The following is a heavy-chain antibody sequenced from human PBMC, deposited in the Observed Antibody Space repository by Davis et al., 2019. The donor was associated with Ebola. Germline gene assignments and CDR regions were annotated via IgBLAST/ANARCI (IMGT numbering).Heavy chain of an antibody. CDR1: GGSFSGYY. CDR3: ARLFAGFTDAFDI. D-gene: IGHD1-14*01. CDR2: INHSGST. V-gene: IGHV4-34*01. J-gene: IGHJ3*02. Sequence: PSETLSLTCAVYGGSFSGYYWSWIRQPPGKGLEWIGEINHSGSTNYNPSLKSRVTISVDTSKNQFSLKLSSVTAADTAVYYCARLFAGFTDAFDIWGQGTMVTVSS.